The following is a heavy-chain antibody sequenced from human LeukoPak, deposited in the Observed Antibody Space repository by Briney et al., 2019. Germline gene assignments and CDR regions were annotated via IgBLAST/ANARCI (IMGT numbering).Heavy chain of an antibody. CDR2: ISSSSSYM. V-gene: IGHV3-21*01. CDR3: ARGGTWAVAYFYYFDY. J-gene: IGHJ4*02. D-gene: IGHD6-19*01. CDR1: GFTFSTYS. Sequence: GGSLRLSCAASGFTFSTYSMNWVRQAPGKGLEWVSSISSSSSYMYYADSVKGRFTISRDNAKNSLYLQMNSLRAEDTAVYYCARGGTWAVAYFYYFDYWGQGTLVTVSS.